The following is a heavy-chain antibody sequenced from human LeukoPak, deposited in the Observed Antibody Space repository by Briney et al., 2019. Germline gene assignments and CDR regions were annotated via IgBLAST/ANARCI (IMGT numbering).Heavy chain of an antibody. CDR2: INPNSGGT. Sequence: ASVKVSCKASGYTFTGYYMHWVRQAPGQGLEWMGWINPNSGGTNYAQKFQGRVTMTRDTSISTAYMELSRLRSDDTAVYYCARDPPMTTVVTPYFDYWGQGTLVTVSS. CDR1: GYTFTGYY. J-gene: IGHJ4*02. D-gene: IGHD4-23*01. V-gene: IGHV1-2*02. CDR3: ARDPPMTTVVTPYFDY.